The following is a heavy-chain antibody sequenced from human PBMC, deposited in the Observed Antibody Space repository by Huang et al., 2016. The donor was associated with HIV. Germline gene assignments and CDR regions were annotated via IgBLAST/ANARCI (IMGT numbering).Heavy chain of an antibody. Sequence: QVQLVESGGGVVQPGRSLRISCAAFGFTFSSYGMHWVRQAPGKVLEWVAVISYDGKTKYYADSVKGRFSISRDNSKTTVYLQLNSLRVEDTAVYYCAKGGSAAAVLDFWGQGTLVTVSS. CDR2: ISYDGKTK. V-gene: IGHV3-30*18. CDR3: AKGGSAAAVLDF. J-gene: IGHJ4*02. D-gene: IGHD6-13*01. CDR1: GFTFSSYG.